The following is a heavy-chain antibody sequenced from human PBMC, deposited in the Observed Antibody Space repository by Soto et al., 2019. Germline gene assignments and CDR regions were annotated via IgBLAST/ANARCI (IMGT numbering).Heavy chain of an antibody. CDR2: IHSAGDT. CDR3: ARMSGGPIC. V-gene: IGHV4-4*07. Sequence: SETLSLTCTVSGDSISNYYWNWFRQTAGRRPEWIGRIHSAGDTDHNPSLRSRVKMSLDTSKKELSLKLSSVTAADTAVYYCARMSGGPICWGQGTLVTVSS. J-gene: IGHJ4*02. CDR1: GDSISNYY.